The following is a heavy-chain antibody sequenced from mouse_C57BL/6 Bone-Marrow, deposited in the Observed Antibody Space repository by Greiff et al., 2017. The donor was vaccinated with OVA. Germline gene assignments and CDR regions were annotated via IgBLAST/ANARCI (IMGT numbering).Heavy chain of an antibody. Sequence: QVQLQQPGAELVRPGTSVKLSCKASGYTFTSYWMHWVKQRPGQGLEWIGVIDPSDSYTNYNQKFKGKATLTVDTSSSTAYMQLSSLTSEDSAVYYCASITTGRGAYWGQGTLVTVSA. V-gene: IGHV1-59*01. J-gene: IGHJ3*01. CDR2: IDPSDSYT. CDR3: ASITTGRGAY. D-gene: IGHD1-1*01. CDR1: GYTFTSYW.